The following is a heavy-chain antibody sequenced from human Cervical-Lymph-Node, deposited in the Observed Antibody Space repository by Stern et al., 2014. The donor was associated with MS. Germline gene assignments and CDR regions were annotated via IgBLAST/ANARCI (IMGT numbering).Heavy chain of an antibody. V-gene: IGHV3-30-3*01. D-gene: IGHD3-3*01. CDR3: AREEWGRYYFDY. J-gene: IGHJ4*02. CDR1: GFTFSSYA. CDR2: VSYDGNNK. Sequence: VQLGASGGGVVQPGRSLRLSCAASGFTFSSYAMHWVRQAPGKGLEWVAVVSYDGNNKYYADSVTGRFTISSDNSKNTLYLQMNGLRAEDTAVYYWAREEWGRYYFDYWGQGTLVTVSS.